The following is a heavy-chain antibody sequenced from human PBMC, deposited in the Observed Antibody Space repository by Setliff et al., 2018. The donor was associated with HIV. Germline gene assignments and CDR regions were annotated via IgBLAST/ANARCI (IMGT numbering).Heavy chain of an antibody. J-gene: IGHJ4*02. CDR3: ARGGTVSADFDS. Sequence: SETLSLPCTVSGGSIRNGLYYWHWIRQPPGKGLEWIGSVYYSGSTYYKPSLKSRVTISVDTSKNQFSLRLSSVTAADRAVYYCARGGTVSADFDSWGQGTLVTVSS. CDR1: GGSIRNGLYY. D-gene: IGHD6-19*01. V-gene: IGHV4-39*07. CDR2: VYYSGST.